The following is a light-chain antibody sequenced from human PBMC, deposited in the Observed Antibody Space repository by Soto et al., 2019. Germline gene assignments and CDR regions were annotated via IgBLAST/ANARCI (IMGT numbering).Light chain of an antibody. CDR1: SSDVGAYNY. CDR2: EVT. Sequence: QSVLTQPASVSGSPGQSITISCTGTSSDVGAYNYVSWYQQYPGKAPKVMIYEVTNRPSGVSNRFFGSKSGNTASLTISGLQAEDEADYHCCSYAGSSSYVFGTGTKLTVL. J-gene: IGLJ1*01. CDR3: CSYAGSSSYV. V-gene: IGLV2-14*01.